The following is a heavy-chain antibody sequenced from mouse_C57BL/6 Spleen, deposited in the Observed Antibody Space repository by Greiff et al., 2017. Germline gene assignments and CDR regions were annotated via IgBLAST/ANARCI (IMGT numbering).Heavy chain of an antibody. CDR3: ARSDYDGGYAMDY. Sequence: QVQLQQPGTELVKPGASVKLSCKASGYTFTSYWMHWVKQRPGQGLEWIGNINPSNGGTNYNEKFKGKATLTVDKSSSTAYMQLSSLTSEDSAVYYCARSDYDGGYAMDYWGQGTSVTVSS. V-gene: IGHV1-53*01. J-gene: IGHJ4*01. CDR1: GYTFTSYW. D-gene: IGHD2-4*01. CDR2: INPSNGGT.